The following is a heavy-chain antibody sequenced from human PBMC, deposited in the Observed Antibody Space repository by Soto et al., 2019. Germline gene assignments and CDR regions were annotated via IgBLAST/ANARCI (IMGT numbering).Heavy chain of an antibody. CDR3: AGPECSSTSCYGNYYYYYMDV. CDR1: GGSISSSSYY. J-gene: IGHJ6*03. Sequence: SETLSLTCTVSGGSISSSSYYWGWIRQPPGKGLEWIGSIYYSGSTYYNPSLKSRVTISVDTSKNQFSLKLSSVTAADTAVYYCAGPECSSTSCYGNYYYYYMDVWGKGTTVTVSS. CDR2: IYYSGST. D-gene: IGHD2-2*01. V-gene: IGHV4-39*01.